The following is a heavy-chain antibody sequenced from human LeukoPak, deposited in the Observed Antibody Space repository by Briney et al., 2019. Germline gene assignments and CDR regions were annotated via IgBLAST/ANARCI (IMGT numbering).Heavy chain of an antibody. D-gene: IGHD4-17*01. Sequence: SGGSLRLSWAASGFTFSSYGMHWVRQAPGKGLEWVAFIRYDGSNKYYADSVKGRFTISRDNSKNTLYLQMNSLRAEDTAVYYCAKASGSHDYGDYGLDYWGQGTLVTVSS. J-gene: IGHJ4*02. CDR3: AKASGSHDYGDYGLDY. CDR2: IRYDGSNK. V-gene: IGHV3-30*02. CDR1: GFTFSSYG.